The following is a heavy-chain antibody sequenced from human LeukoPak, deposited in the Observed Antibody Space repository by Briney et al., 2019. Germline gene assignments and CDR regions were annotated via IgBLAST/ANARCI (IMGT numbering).Heavy chain of an antibody. J-gene: IGHJ4*02. V-gene: IGHV3-23*01. D-gene: IGHD6-13*01. CDR3: VQQGAGYSSSFDY. CDR2: ISGSGGST. Sequence: GRSLRLSCAASGFTFSNYAMSWVRQAPGKGLEWVSAISGSGGSTYYADSVKGRFTISRDNSKNTLYLQMNSLRAEDTAVYYCVQQGAGYSSSFDYWGQGTLVIVSS. CDR1: GFTFSNYA.